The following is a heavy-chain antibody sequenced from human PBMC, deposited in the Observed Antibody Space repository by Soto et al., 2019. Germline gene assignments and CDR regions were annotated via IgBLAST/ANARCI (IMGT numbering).Heavy chain of an antibody. J-gene: IGHJ4*02. V-gene: IGHV1-69*01. CDR3: AKLQGSGSYYDDDY. CDR2: IVPVFGTA. CDR1: GGPSNNYG. Sequence: QVQLIQSGAEVKTSGSSVKVSCKALGGPSNNYGDSWVRQATGQGLEWMGGIVPVFGTANYAPKFHGRLRITADDSTRTVNMELRSLTSYYTAVYYCAKLQGSGSYYDDDYWGQGTLVTFSS. D-gene: IGHD3-22*01.